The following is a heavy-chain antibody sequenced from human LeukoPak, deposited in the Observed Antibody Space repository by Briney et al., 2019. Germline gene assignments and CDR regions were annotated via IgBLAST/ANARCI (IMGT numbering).Heavy chain of an antibody. D-gene: IGHD6-13*01. CDR3: ARENFVRQQQLCWFDP. J-gene: IGHJ5*02. Sequence: SETLSLTCTVSGGSISSGGYYWGWIRQHPGTGLEWIGYIYYSGSTYYNPSLKSRVTISVDTSKNQFSLKLSSVTAADTAVYYCARENFVRQQQLCWFDPWGQGTLVTVSS. CDR1: GGSISSGGYY. V-gene: IGHV4-31*03. CDR2: IYYSGST.